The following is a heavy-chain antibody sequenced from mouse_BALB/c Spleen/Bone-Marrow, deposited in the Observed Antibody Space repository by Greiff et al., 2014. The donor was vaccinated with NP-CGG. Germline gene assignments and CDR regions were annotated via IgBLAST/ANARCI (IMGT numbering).Heavy chain of an antibody. V-gene: IGHV1S81*02. Sequence: QVQLQQSGAELVKPGASVKLSCKASGYTFTSYYMYWVKQRPGQGLEWIGEINPSNGGTNFNEKFKIKATLTVDKSSSTAYMQLSSLTSEDSAVYYCTRSTMITYFDYWGQGTTLTVSS. CDR3: TRSTMITYFDY. CDR1: GYTFTSYY. CDR2: INPSNGGT. D-gene: IGHD2-4*01. J-gene: IGHJ2*01.